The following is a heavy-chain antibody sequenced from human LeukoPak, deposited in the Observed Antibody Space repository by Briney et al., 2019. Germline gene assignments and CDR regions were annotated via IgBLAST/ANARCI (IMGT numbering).Heavy chain of an antibody. CDR2: MKQDGSEK. J-gene: IGHJ4*02. CDR1: GFTFSSYG. V-gene: IGHV3-7*03. Sequence: PGGSLRLSCAASGFTFSSYGMSWVRQAPGKGLGWVANMKQDGSEKYYVDSVKGRFTVSRDNAENSLYLQMSSLRAEDTAVYYCARLTQLARGRYWGQGTLVTVSS. D-gene: IGHD6-6*01. CDR3: ARLTQLARGRY.